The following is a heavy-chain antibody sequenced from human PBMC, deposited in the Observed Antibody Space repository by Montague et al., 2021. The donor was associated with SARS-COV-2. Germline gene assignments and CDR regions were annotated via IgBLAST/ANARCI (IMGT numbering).Heavy chain of an antibody. Sequence: SETLSLTCTVSGGSISSFCWSWFRQPPGKGLEWVGYMSFSGSTNYNPSLTSGVTMSVDTSKNPFSLKVNSVTAADPAVYNCARHYSATLPAVSWGQGTLVPV. CDR2: MSFSGST. CDR3: ARHYSATLPAVS. D-gene: IGHD2-15*01. J-gene: IGHJ5*02. CDR1: GGSISSFC. V-gene: IGHV4-59*08.